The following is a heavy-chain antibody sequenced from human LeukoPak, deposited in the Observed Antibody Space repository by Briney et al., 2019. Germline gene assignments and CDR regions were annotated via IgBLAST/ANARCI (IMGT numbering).Heavy chain of an antibody. CDR3: ASVSPTYYDILTGPIDY. J-gene: IGHJ4*02. Sequence: PGGSLRLSCAASGFTFSSYSMNWVRQAPGKGLEWVSSISSSSSYIYYADSVKGRFTISRDNAKNSLYLQMNSRRAEDTAVYYCASVSPTYYDILTGPIDYWGQGTLVTVSS. D-gene: IGHD3-9*01. CDR2: ISSSSSYI. V-gene: IGHV3-21*01. CDR1: GFTFSSYS.